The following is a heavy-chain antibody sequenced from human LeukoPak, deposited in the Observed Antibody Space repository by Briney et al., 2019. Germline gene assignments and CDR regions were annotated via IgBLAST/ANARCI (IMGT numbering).Heavy chain of an antibody. D-gene: IGHD1-26*01. CDR1: GFTFSSSA. Sequence: PGGSLRLSCAASGFTFSSSAMSWVRQAPGKGLEWVSTINGNGGNTYHADSVKGRFTISRDNSKNTLFLQMNSLRAEDTAVYHCAKSGSTRFDYWGQGTLVTVSS. J-gene: IGHJ4*02. CDR2: INGNGGNT. CDR3: AKSGSTRFDY. V-gene: IGHV3-23*01.